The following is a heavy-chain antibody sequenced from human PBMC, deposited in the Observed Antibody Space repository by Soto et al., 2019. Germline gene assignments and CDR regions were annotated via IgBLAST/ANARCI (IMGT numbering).Heavy chain of an antibody. J-gene: IGHJ2*01. CDR1: GYTFTSYG. D-gene: IGHD6-6*01. V-gene: IGHV1-18*01. Sequence: QVQLVQSGAEVKKPGASVKVSCKASGYTFTSYGISWVRQAPGQGLEWMGWISAYNGNTNYAQKLQGRVTMTTDTSTSTAYMELRSLRSDDTAMYYCARECALEYSSSAPRYFDLWGRGTLVTVSS. CDR3: ARECALEYSSSAPRYFDL. CDR2: ISAYNGNT.